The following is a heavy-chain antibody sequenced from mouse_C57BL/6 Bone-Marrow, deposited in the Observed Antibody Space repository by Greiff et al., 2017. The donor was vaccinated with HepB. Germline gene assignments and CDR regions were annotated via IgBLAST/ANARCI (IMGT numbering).Heavy chain of an antibody. D-gene: IGHD1-1*01. CDR3: AREGIYGSSFYWYFDV. Sequence: QVQLQQSGAELVRPGTSVKVSCKASGYAFTNYLIEWVKQRPGQGLEWIGVINPGSGGTNYNEKFKGKATLTADKSSSTAYMQLSSLTSEDSAVYFGAREGIYGSSFYWYFDVWGTGPRSPSPQ. V-gene: IGHV1-54*01. CDR2: INPGSGGT. J-gene: IGHJ1*03. CDR1: GYAFTNYL.